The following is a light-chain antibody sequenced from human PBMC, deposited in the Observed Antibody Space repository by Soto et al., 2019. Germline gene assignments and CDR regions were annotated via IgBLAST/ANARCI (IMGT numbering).Light chain of an antibody. V-gene: IGKV3-11*01. J-gene: IGKJ1*01. Sequence: EIVLTQSPATLSLSPGERATLSCRASQSVSSYLAWYQQKPGQAPRLLIYDASNRATVIPARFSGSGSGTDFTLTISSLEPEDFAVYYGQQRSNWPWTFGQGTKVEIK. CDR2: DAS. CDR3: QQRSNWPWT. CDR1: QSVSSY.